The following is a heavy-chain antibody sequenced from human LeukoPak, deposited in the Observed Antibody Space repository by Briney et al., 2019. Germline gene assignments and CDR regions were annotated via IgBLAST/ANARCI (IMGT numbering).Heavy chain of an antibody. CDR2: AGWAGGTT. CDR3: AKELDTTFFDY. Sequence: GGSLRLSCATSGFNFDRYTIHWVRQAPGKGLEWVSLAGWAGGTTFYSDSVRGRFTISRDSGRKSVYLQMNSLTTDDTAFYFCAKELDTTFFDYWGQGALVTVSS. CDR1: GFNFDRYT. D-gene: IGHD3-16*01. J-gene: IGHJ4*02. V-gene: IGHV3-43*01.